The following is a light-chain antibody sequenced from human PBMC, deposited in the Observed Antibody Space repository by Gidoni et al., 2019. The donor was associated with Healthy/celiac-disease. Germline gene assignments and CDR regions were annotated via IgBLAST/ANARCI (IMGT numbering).Light chain of an antibody. CDR2: EVS. CDR3: CSYAGSSTWV. CDR1: SSDVGSYNL. J-gene: IGLJ3*02. V-gene: IGLV2-23*02. Sequence: QSPLTQPASVSGSPGQSITIPCTGTSSDVGSYNLVSWYQPHPGKAPKLMIYEVSKRPSGVSNRFSGSKSGNTASLTISGLQAEDEADYYCCSYAGSSTWVFGGGTKLTVL.